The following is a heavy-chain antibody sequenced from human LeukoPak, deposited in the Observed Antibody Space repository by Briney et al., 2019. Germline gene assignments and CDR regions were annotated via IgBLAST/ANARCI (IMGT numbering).Heavy chain of an antibody. CDR1: GFTVNSHY. CDR2: IYDGGTT. D-gene: IGHD1-26*01. CDR3: ATVAGGTYHFDL. Sequence: PGGSLRLSCAASGFTVNSHYMSWVRQAPGKGLEWVSIIYDGGTTSYEDSVKGRFTISRNNSNNILYLQMIILRAEDTAVYYCATVAGGTYHFDLWGQGALVTVSS. J-gene: IGHJ4*02. V-gene: IGHV3-53*01.